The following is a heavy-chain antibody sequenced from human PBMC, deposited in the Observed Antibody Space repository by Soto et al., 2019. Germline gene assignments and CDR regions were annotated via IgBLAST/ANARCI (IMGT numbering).Heavy chain of an antibody. V-gene: IGHV1-69*02. CDR1: GGTFSSYT. J-gene: IGHJ3*02. CDR3: AHEGSSSLDAFDI. Sequence: SVKVSCKDSGGTFSSYTISWVRQAPGQGLEWMGRIIPILGIANYAQKFQGRVTITADKSTSTAYMELSSLRSEDTAVYYCAHEGSSSLDAFDIWGQGTMVTVSS. CDR2: IIPILGIA. D-gene: IGHD6-6*01.